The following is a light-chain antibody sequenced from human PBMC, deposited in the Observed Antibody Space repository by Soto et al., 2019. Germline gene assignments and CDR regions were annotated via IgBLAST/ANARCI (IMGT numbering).Light chain of an antibody. Sequence: EIVLTQSPATLSLSPGERATLSCRASQSVSSFLAWYQQRPGQAPRLLIYDASNRATGIPARFSGSGSGTDVTLTISSLEPEDFAVYYCQHRSSWPLTFGGGTKVEIK. CDR1: QSVSSF. CDR2: DAS. V-gene: IGKV3-11*01. CDR3: QHRSSWPLT. J-gene: IGKJ4*01.